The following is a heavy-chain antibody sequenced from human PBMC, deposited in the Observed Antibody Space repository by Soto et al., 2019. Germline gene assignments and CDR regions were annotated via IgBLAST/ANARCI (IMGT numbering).Heavy chain of an antibody. CDR3: AREIKTTAIKYYYYGMDV. CDR1: GFTFSSYL. V-gene: IGHV3-7*01. CDR2: IKQDGSEK. J-gene: IGHJ6*02. D-gene: IGHD4-4*01. Sequence: LXLSCASSGFTFSSYLMNWGRQAPGKGLEWVANIKQDGSEKYYVDSLKGRFTISRDNAKNSLYLQMNSLRAEDTAVYYCAREIKTTAIKYYYYGMDVWGQGPTVTVSS.